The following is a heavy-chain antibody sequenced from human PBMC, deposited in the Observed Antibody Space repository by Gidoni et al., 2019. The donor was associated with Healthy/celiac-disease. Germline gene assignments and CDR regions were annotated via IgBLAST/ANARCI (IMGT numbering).Heavy chain of an antibody. CDR3: ARAEVRFGELLSY. D-gene: IGHD3-10*01. CDR2: INPNSGGT. Sequence: QVQLVQSGAEVKKPGASVKVSCKASGYTFTGYYMHWVRQAPGQGLEWMGWINPNSGGTNYAKKFQGRVTMTRDTSISTAYMELSRLRSDDTAVYYCARAEVRFGELLSYWGQGTLVTVSS. CDR1: GYTFTGYY. J-gene: IGHJ4*02. V-gene: IGHV1-2*02.